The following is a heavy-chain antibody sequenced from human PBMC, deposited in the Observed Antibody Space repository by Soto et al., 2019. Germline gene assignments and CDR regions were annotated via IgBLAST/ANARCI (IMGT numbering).Heavy chain of an antibody. CDR3: ARPTTIAAAAVVGKGGAAFDI. J-gene: IGHJ3*02. Sequence: QVQLQQWGAGLLKPSETLSLTCAVYGGSFSGYYWSWIRQPPGKGLERIGEINHSGSTNYNPSLKSRVTISVDTSKNQFSLKLSSVTAADTAVYYCARPTTIAAAAVVGKGGAAFDIWGQGTMVTVSS. CDR2: INHSGST. D-gene: IGHD6-13*01. V-gene: IGHV4-34*01. CDR1: GGSFSGYY.